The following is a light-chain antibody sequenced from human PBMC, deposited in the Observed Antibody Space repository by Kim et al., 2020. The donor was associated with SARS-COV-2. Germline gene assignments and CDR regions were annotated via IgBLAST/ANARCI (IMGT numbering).Light chain of an antibody. CDR3: LQYSNYPWT. CDR2: KAS. V-gene: IGKV1-5*03. Sequence: DIQMTQSPSTLSASGEDRVTITCRASQTINSWLAWYQQKPGKAPKVLIYKASTLESGVPSRFSGSESGTEFTLTISSLQPDDFATYYCLQYSNYPWTFGRGTKVDIK. J-gene: IGKJ1*01. CDR1: QTINSW.